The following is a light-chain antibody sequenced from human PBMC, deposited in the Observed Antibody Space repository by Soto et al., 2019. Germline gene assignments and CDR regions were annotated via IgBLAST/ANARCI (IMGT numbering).Light chain of an antibody. CDR2: RAS. CDR1: QSIGPN. V-gene: IGKV3-15*01. CDR3: QQYANWPPYN. Sequence: TQSPDTLSASLGEIVTLSCKASQSIGPNLAWYQQRPGQAPRLLIHRASMRATGVPARFIGRGFGTEFTLPITNLQSEDFAVYFCQQYANWPPYNFGQGTKLDI. J-gene: IGKJ2*01.